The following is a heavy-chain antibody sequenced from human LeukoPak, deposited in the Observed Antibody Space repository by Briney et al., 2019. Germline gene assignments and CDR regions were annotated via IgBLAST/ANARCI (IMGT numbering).Heavy chain of an antibody. Sequence: VASVKVSCKASGGTFSSYAISWVRQAPRQGLEWMGRIIPILGIANYAQKFQGRVTITADKSTSTAYMELSSLRSEDTAVYYCASRGSGYYLDYWGQGTLVTVSS. CDR3: ASRGSGYYLDY. CDR1: GGTFSSYA. V-gene: IGHV1-69*04. J-gene: IGHJ4*02. D-gene: IGHD3-10*01. CDR2: IIPILGIA.